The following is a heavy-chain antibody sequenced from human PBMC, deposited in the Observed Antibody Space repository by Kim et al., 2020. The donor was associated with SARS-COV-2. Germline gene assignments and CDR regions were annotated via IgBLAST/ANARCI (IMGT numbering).Heavy chain of an antibody. CDR3: ASDQDFGVVIDVLVF. Sequence: SVKVSCKASGDTFSSYAINWVRQAPGQGLEWMGRIIPMLGIANYAQKFQGRVTITADESTTTAYMEVSSLRSDDTAVYYCASDQDFGVVIDVLVFWGQGPLLRVS. J-gene: IGHJ4*02. CDR1: GDTFSSYA. CDR2: IIPMLGIA. V-gene: IGHV1-69*04. D-gene: IGHD3-3*01.